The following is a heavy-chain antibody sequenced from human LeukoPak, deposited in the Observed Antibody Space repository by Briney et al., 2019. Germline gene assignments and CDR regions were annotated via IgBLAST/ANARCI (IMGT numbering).Heavy chain of an antibody. D-gene: IGHD6-19*01. Sequence: SLRLSCAASGFTFDGYAMHWVRQAPGKGLEWVSGISWNSGSIGYADSVKGRFTISRDNAKNSLYLQMNSLRAEDTALYYCAVIAVAGPSDYWGQGTLVTVSS. J-gene: IGHJ4*02. CDR3: AVIAVAGPSDY. CDR1: GFTFDGYA. CDR2: ISWNSGSI. V-gene: IGHV3-9*01.